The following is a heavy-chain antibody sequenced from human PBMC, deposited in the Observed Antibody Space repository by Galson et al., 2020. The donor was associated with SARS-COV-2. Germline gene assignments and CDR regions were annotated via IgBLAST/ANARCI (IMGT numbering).Heavy chain of an antibody. J-gene: IGHJ4*02. CDR3: VKGSISVAGVDY. Sequence: GESLKISCSASGFTFSTYVLHWVRQAPGKGLEYVSAISSDGDSTFYADSVKGRFIVSRDNSKNTLYLQMGSLRTEDTAVYYCVKGSISVAGVDYWGQGTLVTVSS. CDR1: GFTFSTYV. D-gene: IGHD6-19*01. V-gene: IGHV3-64D*08. CDR2: ISSDGDST.